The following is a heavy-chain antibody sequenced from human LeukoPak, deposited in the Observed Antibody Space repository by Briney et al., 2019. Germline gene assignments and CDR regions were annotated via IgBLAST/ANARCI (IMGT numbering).Heavy chain of an antibody. Sequence: GGSLRLSCAASGFTFSNYATHWVRQAPGKGLEWVAVISYDGSDKYYADSVKGRFTISRDNSKNTLYLQMNSLRPEDTAVYYCARDWGRRYSSGWYGDFDYWGQGTLVTVSS. CDR2: ISYDGSDK. V-gene: IGHV3-30-3*01. J-gene: IGHJ4*02. D-gene: IGHD6-19*01. CDR3: ARDWGRRYSSGWYGDFDY. CDR1: GFTFSNYA.